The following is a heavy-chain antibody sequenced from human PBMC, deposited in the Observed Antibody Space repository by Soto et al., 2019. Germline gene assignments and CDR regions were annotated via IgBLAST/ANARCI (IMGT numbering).Heavy chain of an antibody. J-gene: IGHJ6*02. CDR3: ARDGDILTGPSYYYYYGMDV. D-gene: IGHD3-9*01. CDR2: ISSSSSYI. CDR1: GFTFSRYS. Sequence: GGSLRLSCAASGFTFSRYSMNWVGQAPGKGLEWVSSISSSSSYIYYADSVKGRFTISRANAKNSLYLQMNSLRAESTSVYSLARDGDILTGPSYYYYYGMDVWGQGTTVTVSS. V-gene: IGHV3-21*01.